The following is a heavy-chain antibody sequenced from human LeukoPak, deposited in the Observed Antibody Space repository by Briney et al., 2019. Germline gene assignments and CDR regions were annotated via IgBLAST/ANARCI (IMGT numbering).Heavy chain of an antibody. CDR2: ISAYNGNT. CDR1: GYTFNHHG. Sequence: ASVKVSCKASGYTFNHHGISWVRQAPGQGLEWMGWISAYNGNTNYAQKLQGRVTMTTDTSTSTAYMELRSLRSDNTAVYYCARDGQYYDSSGYRPDYWGQGTLVTVSS. V-gene: IGHV1-18*01. J-gene: IGHJ4*02. CDR3: ARDGQYYDSSGYRPDY. D-gene: IGHD3-22*01.